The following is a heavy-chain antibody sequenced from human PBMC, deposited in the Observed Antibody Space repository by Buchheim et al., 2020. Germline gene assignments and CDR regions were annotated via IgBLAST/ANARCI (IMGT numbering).Heavy chain of an antibody. CDR2: VKRDGSET. CDR1: GFTFSSYS. Sequence: EVQLVESGGGLVQPGGSLRLSCAASGFTFSSYSMNWVRQAPGKGLEWVSRVKRDGSETFYADNVKGRFTISRDNDKYTLYLQMNSLRAEDTAVYYCARGAFADGLDAWGQGTT. V-gene: IGHV3-74*02. CDR3: ARGAFADGLDA. J-gene: IGHJ6*02. D-gene: IGHD3-3*02.